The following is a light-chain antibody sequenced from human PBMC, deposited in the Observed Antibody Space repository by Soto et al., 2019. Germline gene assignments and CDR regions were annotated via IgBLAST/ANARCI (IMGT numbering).Light chain of an antibody. CDR3: TSYSSSDIFYV. V-gene: IGLV2-14*01. J-gene: IGLJ1*01. CDR2: QVT. Sequence: QSALTQPASVSGSPGQSITISCTGTSSDIGGYYYVSWYQHHPGKAPKLLIYQVTNRPSRVSNRFSGSKSGNMASLTISGLQADDEADYYCTSYSSSDIFYVFGTGTKVTVL. CDR1: SSDIGGYYY.